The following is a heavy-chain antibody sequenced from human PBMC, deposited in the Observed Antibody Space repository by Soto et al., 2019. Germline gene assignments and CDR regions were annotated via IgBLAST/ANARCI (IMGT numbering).Heavy chain of an antibody. J-gene: IGHJ4*02. CDR2: INPSGGST. CDR1: GYTFTSYY. V-gene: IGHV1-46*03. D-gene: IGHD5-12*01. Sequence: GASVKVSCKASGYTFTSYYMHWVRQAPGQGLEWMGIINPSGGSTSYAQKFQGRVTMTRDTSTSTVYMELSSLRSEDTAVYYCARDLPRGYDYLPFDYWGQGTLVTVSS. CDR3: ARDLPRGYDYLPFDY.